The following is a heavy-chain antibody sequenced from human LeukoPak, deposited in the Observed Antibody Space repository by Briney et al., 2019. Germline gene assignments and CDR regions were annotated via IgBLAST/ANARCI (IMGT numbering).Heavy chain of an antibody. CDR2: INPSGGSP. D-gene: IGHD4-23*01. V-gene: IGHV1-46*01. CDR1: VYTFTIYY. Sequence: ASVNVSCKASVYTFTIYYMHWVRQAPGQGLEWMGIINPSGGSPSYAQNFQGSVTMTRDTSTSTVYMELSSLRSEDTAVYYCARARTVVTPFDAFDIWGQGTMVTVSS. J-gene: IGHJ3*02. CDR3: ARARTVVTPFDAFDI.